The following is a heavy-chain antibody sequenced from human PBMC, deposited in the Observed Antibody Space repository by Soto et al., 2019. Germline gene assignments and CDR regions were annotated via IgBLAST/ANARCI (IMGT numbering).Heavy chain of an antibody. D-gene: IGHD2-2*01. CDR2: IFYSGST. CDR1: GGSISSGDYY. V-gene: IGHV4-30-4*01. J-gene: IGHJ5*02. Sequence: SETLSLTCTVSGGSISSGDYYWSWIRQPPGKGLEWVAYIFYSGSTYYNPSLKSRVTISVDTSKNQFSLKLSSVTAADTAVYYCAGGRLGYCSSSSCYWFDPWGQGARVTVSS. CDR3: AGGRLGYCSSSSCYWFDP.